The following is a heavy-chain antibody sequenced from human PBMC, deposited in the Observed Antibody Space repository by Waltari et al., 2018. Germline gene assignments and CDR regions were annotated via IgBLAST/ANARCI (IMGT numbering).Heavy chain of an antibody. D-gene: IGHD1-26*01. CDR3: ARRAHSGFDY. J-gene: IGHJ4*02. CDR2: TSPDGSNK. CDR1: TCIFSTFA. V-gene: IGHV3-30*04. Sequence: QVQLVESGGGVVQPGRSLRLSCAASTCIFSTFAIHWVRQPPGKGVEWVAVTSPDGSNKDFADSVKGRFTLSRDNSKNTLYLQMSSLRAEDTAVYYCARRAHSGFDYWGQGALVTVSS.